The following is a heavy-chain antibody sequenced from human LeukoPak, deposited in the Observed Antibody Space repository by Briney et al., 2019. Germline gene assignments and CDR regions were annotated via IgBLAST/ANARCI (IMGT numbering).Heavy chain of an antibody. J-gene: IGHJ4*02. V-gene: IGHV3-21*01. Sequence: PGGSLRLSCAASGFTFSFYSMNWVRRAPGKGLEWVSSMSVSSGLIYYADSVKGRFTVSRDNAKNSLYLQMNSLRAEDTAVYYCAREFGGSTSGAGYWGQGTLVTVSS. CDR2: MSVSSGLI. CDR3: AREFGGSTSGAGY. D-gene: IGHD6-6*01. CDR1: GFTFSFYS.